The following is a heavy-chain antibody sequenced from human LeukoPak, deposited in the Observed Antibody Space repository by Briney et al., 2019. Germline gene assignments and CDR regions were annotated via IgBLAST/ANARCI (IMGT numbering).Heavy chain of an antibody. CDR1: GYTFTSYG. CDR2: IIPIFGTA. V-gene: IGHV1-69*05. J-gene: IGHJ6*03. Sequence: SVKVSCKASGYTFTSYGISWVRQAPGQGLEWMGGIIPIFGTANYAQKFQGRVTITTDESTSTAYMELSSLRSEDTAVYYCARATVSTMVRGVICYMDVWGKGTTVTVSS. CDR3: ARATVSTMVRGVICYMDV. D-gene: IGHD3-10*01.